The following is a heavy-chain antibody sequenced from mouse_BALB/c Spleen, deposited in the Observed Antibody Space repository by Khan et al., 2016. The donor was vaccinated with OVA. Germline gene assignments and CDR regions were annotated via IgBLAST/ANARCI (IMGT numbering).Heavy chain of an antibody. CDR2: ISYSGRT. CDR3: ARSVTITTVVATDFDY. D-gene: IGHD1-1*01. Sequence: EVQLQESGPGLVKPSQSLSLTCTVTGYSITSDYAWNWIRQFPGNKLEWMGYISYSGRTSYNPSLKSRISITRNTSKNQFFQQLNSVTTEDTATYYGARSVTITTVVATDFDYWGQGTTLTVSS. J-gene: IGHJ2*01. CDR1: GYSITSDYA. V-gene: IGHV3-2*02.